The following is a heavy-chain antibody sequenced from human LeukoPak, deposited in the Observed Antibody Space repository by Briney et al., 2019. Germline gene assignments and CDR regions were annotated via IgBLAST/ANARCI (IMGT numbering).Heavy chain of an antibody. CDR1: GFTVSSYY. CDR3: VRGLGRSTAFDI. CDR2: IAVAGGT. V-gene: IGHV3-13*04. Sequence: GGSLRLSCVVAGFTVSSYYMHWARQTTGNNVEWVSGIAVAGGTVYPDSVKGRFTVSRDNGKNSLYLQMTSLSAGDTAVYYCVRGLGRSTAFDIWGQGTMVTVSS. J-gene: IGHJ3*02. D-gene: IGHD2-2*01.